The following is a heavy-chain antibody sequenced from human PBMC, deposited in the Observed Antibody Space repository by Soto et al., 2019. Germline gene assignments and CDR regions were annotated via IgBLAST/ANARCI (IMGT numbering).Heavy chain of an antibody. J-gene: IGHJ4*02. CDR3: TSRYYYDSSGYDS. V-gene: IGHV3-49*03. D-gene: IGHD3-22*01. CDR2: IRSKAYGGTT. CDR1: GFTFGDYA. Sequence: GGSLRLSCTASGFTFGDYAMSWFRQAPGKGLEWVGFIRSKAYGGTTEYAASVKGRFTISRDDSKSIAYLQMNSLKTEDTAVYYCTSRYYYDSSGYDSWGQGTLVTVSS.